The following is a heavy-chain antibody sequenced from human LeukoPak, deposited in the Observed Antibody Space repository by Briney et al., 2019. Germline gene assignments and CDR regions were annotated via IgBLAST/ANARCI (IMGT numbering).Heavy chain of an antibody. CDR3: ARSNKQLVDY. V-gene: IGHV4-31*03. CDR2: IYYSGST. D-gene: IGHD6-6*01. J-gene: IGHJ4*02. CDR1: GGSISSGGYY. Sequence: SETLSLTCTVSGGSISSGGYYWSWIRQHPGKGLEWIGYIYYSGSTYYNPSLKSRVTISVDTSKNQFSLKLSSVTAADTAVYYCARSNKQLVDYWGQGTLVTVSS.